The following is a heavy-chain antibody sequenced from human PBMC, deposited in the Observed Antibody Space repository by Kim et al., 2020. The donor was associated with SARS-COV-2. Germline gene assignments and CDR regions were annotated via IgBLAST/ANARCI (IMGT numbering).Heavy chain of an antibody. D-gene: IGHD3-22*01. J-gene: IGHJ3*02. CDR2: ISYDGSNK. CDR3: AKGDEVYYYDRGDAFDI. CDR1: GFTFSSYG. V-gene: IGHV3-30*18. Sequence: GGSLRLSCAASGFTFSSYGMHWVRQAPGKGLEWVAVISYDGSNKYYADSVKGRFTISRDNSKNTLYLQMNSLRAEDTDVYYCAKGDEVYYYDRGDAFDIWGQGTMVTVSS.